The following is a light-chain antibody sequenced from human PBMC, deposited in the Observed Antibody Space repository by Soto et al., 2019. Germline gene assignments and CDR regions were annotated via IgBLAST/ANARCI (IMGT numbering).Light chain of an antibody. CDR2: EVT. V-gene: IGLV2-14*01. J-gene: IGLJ1*01. Sequence: QSVLTQPASVSGSPGQSITISCTGTSRDVGRFNFVSWYQQHPGKAPKLIIFEVTNRPSGASNRFSGSKSGNTASLTISGLQAEDEADYYCNSYISNNIPYVFGTGTKVTVL. CDR1: SRDVGRFNF. CDR3: NSYISNNIPYV.